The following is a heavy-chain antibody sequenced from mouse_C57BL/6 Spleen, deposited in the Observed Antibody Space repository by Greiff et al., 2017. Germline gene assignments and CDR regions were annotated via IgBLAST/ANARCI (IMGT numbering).Heavy chain of an antibody. CDR3: TRGYDGHYAMDY. Sequence: QVQLQQPGAELVKPGASVKMSCKASGYTFTSYWITWVKQRPGQGLEWIGDIYPGSGSTNYNEKFKSKDTLTVATSSSTAYMQRSSLTSEDAAVYYCTRGYDGHYAMDYWGQGTSVTVSS. V-gene: IGHV1-55*01. CDR1: GYTFTSYW. CDR2: IYPGSGST. D-gene: IGHD2-14*01. J-gene: IGHJ4*01.